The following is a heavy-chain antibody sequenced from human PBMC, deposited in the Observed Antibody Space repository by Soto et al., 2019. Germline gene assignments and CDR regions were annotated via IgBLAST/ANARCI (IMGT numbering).Heavy chain of an antibody. V-gene: IGHV3-30*18. CDR3: AKALSIAAFFDS. D-gene: IGHD3-3*02. Sequence: PGGSLRLSCEASGFRFGSYGMHWVRQAPGKGLEWVTFISYDGSNTYYADSVKGRLTISRDNSKNTLYLQMNTLRVEDTAVYYCAKALSIAAFFDSWGQGTLVTVSS. CDR1: GFRFGSYG. CDR2: ISYDGSNT. J-gene: IGHJ4*02.